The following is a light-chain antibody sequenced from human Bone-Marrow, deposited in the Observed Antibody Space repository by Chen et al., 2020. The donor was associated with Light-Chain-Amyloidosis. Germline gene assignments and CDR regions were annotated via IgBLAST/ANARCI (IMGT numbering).Light chain of an antibody. CDR2: RAS. CDR1: QSVGDN. CDR3: QRLYAWPLA. J-gene: IGKJ4*01. V-gene: IGKV3-15*01. Sequence: EIVMTQSPATLSVSPGESATLSCRASQSVGDNLAWYQQRPGQAPRLLIYRASTRATGIPARGSGSGSGTYFTLTISCLQPEDFAVYYCQRLYAWPLAFGSGTKVEI.